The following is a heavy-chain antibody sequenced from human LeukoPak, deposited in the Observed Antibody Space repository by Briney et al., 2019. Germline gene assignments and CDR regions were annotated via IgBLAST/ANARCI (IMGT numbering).Heavy chain of an antibody. D-gene: IGHD6-19*01. CDR2: IRSDGSST. V-gene: IGHV3-64*01. CDR1: GFSFSAYT. Sequence: GGSLRLSCVASGFSFSAYTMHWVRQAPGKGLEYVSAIRSDGSSTFYPSSVRGRFTISRDNSKSTLYLQMGSLRAEATAVYYCSRRYGGHSGWAGYHDSWGQGTLVTVSS. CDR3: SRRYGGHSGWAGYHDS. J-gene: IGHJ4*02.